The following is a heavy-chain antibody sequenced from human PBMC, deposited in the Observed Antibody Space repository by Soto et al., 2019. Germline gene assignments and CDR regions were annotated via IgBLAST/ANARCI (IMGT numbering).Heavy chain of an antibody. V-gene: IGHV3-48*02. CDR2: ISSSSSTM. CDR3: VRGRSDSLMDV. CDR1: VFTLSSYS. D-gene: IGHD2-21*01. Sequence: GALRLSCAASVFTLSSYSMNWVRQAPRKGLEWVSYISSSSSTMYYADSVKGRVTISRDNAKNSLYLQMYSLRDEDTAVYYCVRGRSDSLMDVWGQGTTVTVSS. J-gene: IGHJ6*02.